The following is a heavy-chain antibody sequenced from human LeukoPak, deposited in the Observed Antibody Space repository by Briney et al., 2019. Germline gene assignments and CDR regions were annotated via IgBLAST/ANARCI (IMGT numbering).Heavy chain of an antibody. CDR1: GYTFTGYY. CDR3: ARGRDSGSRTYYFDY. V-gene: IGHV1-2*02. J-gene: IGHJ4*02. D-gene: IGHD1-26*01. Sequence: GASVKVSCKASGYTFTGYYINWVRQAPGQGLEWLAWISPNSAGTNYAQKFQGRVTLTRDTFITTAYMELSRLRSDDTVVYYCARGRDSGSRTYYFDYWGQGTLVTVSS. CDR2: ISPNSAGT.